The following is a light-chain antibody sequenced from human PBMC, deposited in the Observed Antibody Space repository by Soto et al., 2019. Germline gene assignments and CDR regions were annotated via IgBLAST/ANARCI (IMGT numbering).Light chain of an antibody. CDR2: EVS. CDR1: SSDVGGYKD. Sequence: QPVLTQPPSASGSPGQSVTISCTGASSDVGGYKDVSWYQQHPGKAPKLMIYEVSKRPSGVPDRFSGSKSGNTAALTVSGLQSEDEADYYCSSYAGSNVVFGGGTQLTVL. V-gene: IGLV2-8*01. CDR3: SSYAGSNVV. J-gene: IGLJ2*01.